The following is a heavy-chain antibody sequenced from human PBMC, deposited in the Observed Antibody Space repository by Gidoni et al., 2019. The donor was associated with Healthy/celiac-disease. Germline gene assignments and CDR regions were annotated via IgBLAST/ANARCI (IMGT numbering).Heavy chain of an antibody. CDR3: ARSLTMTTVTTDY. D-gene: IGHD4-17*01. V-gene: IGHV1-69*02. CDR1: GGTFSSYT. Sequence: QVQLVQSGAEVKKPGSSVKVSCKASGGTFSSYTSSWVRQAPGQGLEWMGRIIPILGIANYAQKFQGRVTITADKSTSTAYMELSSLRSEDTAVYYCARSLTMTTVTTDYWGQGTLVTVSS. J-gene: IGHJ4*02. CDR2: IIPILGIA.